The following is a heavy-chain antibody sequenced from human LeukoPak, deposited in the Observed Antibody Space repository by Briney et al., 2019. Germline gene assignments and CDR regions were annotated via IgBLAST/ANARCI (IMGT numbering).Heavy chain of an antibody. CDR3: AAREPYCSSTSCYWDY. D-gene: IGHD2-2*01. V-gene: IGHV4-4*07. CDR1: GGSISSYY. Sequence: SETLSLTCTVSGGSISSYYWSWIRHPAGKGLEWIGRIYTSGSTNYNPSLKSRVTMSVDTSKNQFSLELSSVTAADTAVYYCAAREPYCSSTSCYWDYWGQGTLVTVSS. CDR2: IYTSGST. J-gene: IGHJ4*02.